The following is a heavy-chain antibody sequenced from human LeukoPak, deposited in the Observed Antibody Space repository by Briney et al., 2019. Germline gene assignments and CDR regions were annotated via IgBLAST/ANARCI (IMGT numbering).Heavy chain of an antibody. CDR1: GGSISSSSYY. CDR2: IYYSGST. Sequence: SETLSLTCTVSGGSISSSSYYWGWIRQPPGKGLEWIGSIYYSGSTYYNPSLKSRVTISVDTSKNQFSLKLSSVTAADTAVYYCARGHYGSGSSQNWFDPWGQGTLVTVSS. CDR3: ARGHYGSGSSQNWFDP. D-gene: IGHD3-10*01. J-gene: IGHJ5*02. V-gene: IGHV4-39*07.